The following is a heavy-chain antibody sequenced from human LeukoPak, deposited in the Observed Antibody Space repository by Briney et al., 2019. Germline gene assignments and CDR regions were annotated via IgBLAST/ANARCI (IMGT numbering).Heavy chain of an antibody. V-gene: IGHV4-4*07. Sequence: SETLSLTCTVSGGSISTYYWSWIRQPAGKGLEWIGRIFPSGCANYNTSLKSRVTLSVDTSKNQFSLRLSFVTAADTAVYYCARDRPYSFSSTLFDYWGQGVLVTVSS. CDR1: GGSISTYY. CDR2: IFPSGCA. J-gene: IGHJ4*02. CDR3: ARDRPYSFSSTLFDY. D-gene: IGHD6-6*01.